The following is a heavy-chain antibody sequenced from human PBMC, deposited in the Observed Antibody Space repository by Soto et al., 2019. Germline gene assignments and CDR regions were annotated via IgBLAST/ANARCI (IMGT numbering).Heavy chain of an antibody. Sequence: QVQLVQSGAEVKKPGASVKVSCQASGYTFTNYYMHWVRQAPGQGLEWMGIINPSGGSTSYAQKFQGRVTMTRHTSTSTVYMELSSLRSEDTAVYYCARASRAGGGFDYWGQGTLVTVSS. CDR1: GYTFTNYY. D-gene: IGHD6-19*01. J-gene: IGHJ4*02. CDR3: ARASRAGGGFDY. V-gene: IGHV1-46*01. CDR2: INPSGGST.